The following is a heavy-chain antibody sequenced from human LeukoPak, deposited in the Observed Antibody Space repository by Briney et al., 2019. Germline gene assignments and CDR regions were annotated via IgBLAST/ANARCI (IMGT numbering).Heavy chain of an antibody. J-gene: IGHJ4*02. CDR3: ASGQFWSAYYHDY. D-gene: IGHD3-3*01. V-gene: IGHV3-74*01. CDR1: GFTFSNFW. CDR2: INSDGSSP. Sequence: GGSLRLSCAASGFTFSNFWMHWVRQAPGKGLVWVSRINSDGSSPSYADSVKGRFTISRNNAENTLYLQMNSLRAEDTAVYFCASGQFWSAYYHDYWGQGTLVTVSS.